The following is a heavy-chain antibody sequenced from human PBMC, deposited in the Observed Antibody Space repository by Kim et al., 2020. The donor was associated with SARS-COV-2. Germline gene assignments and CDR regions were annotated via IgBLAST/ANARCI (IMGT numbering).Heavy chain of an antibody. D-gene: IGHD6-13*01. J-gene: IGHJ4*02. CDR3: ARGGIAAAPLYFDY. Sequence: AQKCQGRVTITADKSTSTAYMELSSLRSEDTAVYYCARGGIAAAPLYFDYWGQGTLVTVSS. V-gene: IGHV1-69*04.